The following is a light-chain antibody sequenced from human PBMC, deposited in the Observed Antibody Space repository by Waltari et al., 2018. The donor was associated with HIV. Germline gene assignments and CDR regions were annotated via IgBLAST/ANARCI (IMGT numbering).Light chain of an antibody. V-gene: IGKV3-20*01. J-gene: IGKJ5*01. CDR2: GAS. CDR3: QQYGRSPIT. Sequence: ELVLTQSPDTLSVSPGQSATLSCRASQSISASQLAWYQQKPGQAPRRVIYGASTRATGIPDRFSGSGSGTDFALTISRLEPEDSAVFYCQQYGRSPITFGLGTRLEIK. CDR1: QSISASQ.